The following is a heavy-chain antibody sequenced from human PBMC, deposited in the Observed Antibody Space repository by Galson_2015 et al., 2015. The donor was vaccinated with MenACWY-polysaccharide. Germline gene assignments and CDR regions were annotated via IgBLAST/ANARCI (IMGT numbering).Heavy chain of an antibody. CDR1: HDSVSPSY. V-gene: IGHV4-4*07. J-gene: IGHJ2*01. CDR3: ARRSLDNWYFDL. D-gene: IGHD1-1*01. Sequence: SETLSLTCTVSHDSVSPSYWSWIRQSADKGLEYLGCIHATGSTAYNPSFRSRVAMSVDLPRNQLSPRLVSVTPSDTAIYYCARRSLDNWYFDLWGRGTLVIVSS. CDR2: IHATGST.